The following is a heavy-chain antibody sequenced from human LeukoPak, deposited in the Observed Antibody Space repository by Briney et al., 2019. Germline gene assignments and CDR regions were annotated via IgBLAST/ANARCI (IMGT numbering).Heavy chain of an antibody. CDR3: ARAPGYYDSSGLGIDY. CDR2: IYYSGST. Sequence: SETLSLTCTVSGDSISSSNSFWGWIRQPPGKGLEWIGYIYYSGSTNYNPSLKSRVTISVDTSKNQFSLKLSSVTAADTAVYYCARAPGYYDSSGLGIDYWGQGTLVTVSS. J-gene: IGHJ4*02. V-gene: IGHV4-61*05. CDR1: GDSISSSNSF. D-gene: IGHD3-22*01.